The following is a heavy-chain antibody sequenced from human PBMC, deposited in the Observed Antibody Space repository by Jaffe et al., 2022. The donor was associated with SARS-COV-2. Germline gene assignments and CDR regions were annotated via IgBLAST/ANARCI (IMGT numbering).Heavy chain of an antibody. Sequence: QVQLVESGGGVVQPGRSLRLSCAASGFTFSSYAMHWVRQAPGKGLEWVAVISYDGSNKYYADSVKGRFTISRDNSKNTLYLQMNSLRAEDTAVYYCAREAIYDSSGYYHPGFDYWGQGTLVTVSS. D-gene: IGHD3-22*01. V-gene: IGHV3-30-3*01. CDR2: ISYDGSNK. CDR3: AREAIYDSSGYYHPGFDY. CDR1: GFTFSSYA. J-gene: IGHJ4*02.